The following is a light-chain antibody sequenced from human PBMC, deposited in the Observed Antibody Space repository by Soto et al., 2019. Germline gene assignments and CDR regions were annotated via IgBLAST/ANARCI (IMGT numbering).Light chain of an antibody. CDR2: GAS. CDR3: QQTYSSPIT. J-gene: IGKJ5*01. CDR1: QAISHY. V-gene: IGKV1-17*03. Sequence: DIQMTQSPSAMSASVGDRVTITCRASQAISHYLAWFHQRPGKVPKRLIYGASTLQSGVPSRFSGSGSGTDFTLTISNLQPEDFAGYYCQQTYSSPITFGQGTRLEIK.